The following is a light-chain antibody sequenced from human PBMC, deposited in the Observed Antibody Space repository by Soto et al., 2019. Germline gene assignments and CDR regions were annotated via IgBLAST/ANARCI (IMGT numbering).Light chain of an antibody. Sequence: QSVLTQPPSASATPGQRVTISCSGSSSNIGSNTVNWYQQLPGTATKLLIYKSNQRPSGVPDRFSGSKSGTSASLAISGLQSEDEADYYCAAWDDSLNGRVFGGGTKVTVL. CDR3: AAWDDSLNGRV. V-gene: IGLV1-44*01. CDR1: SSNIGSNT. J-gene: IGLJ3*02. CDR2: KSN.